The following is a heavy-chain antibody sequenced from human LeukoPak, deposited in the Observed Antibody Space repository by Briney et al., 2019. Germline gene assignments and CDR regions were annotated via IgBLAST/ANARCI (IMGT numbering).Heavy chain of an antibody. V-gene: IGHV4-30-2*01. J-gene: IGHJ2*01. CDR2: IYHSGST. CDR3: ARNWGAKLTTVVTPYWYFDL. CDR1: GGSISSGGYY. D-gene: IGHD4-23*01. Sequence: KPSETLSLTCTVSGGSISSGGYYWSWIRQPPGKGLEWIGYIYHSGSTYYNPSLKSRVTISVDRSKNQFSLKLSSVTAADTAVYYCARNWGAKLTTVVTPYWYFDLWGRDTLVTVSS.